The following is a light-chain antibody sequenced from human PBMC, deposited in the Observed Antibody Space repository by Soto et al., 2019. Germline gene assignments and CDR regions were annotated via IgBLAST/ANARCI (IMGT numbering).Light chain of an antibody. CDR3: MQGTHWQWT. V-gene: IGKV2-30*02. CDR1: QSLIHSDGSTY. J-gene: IGKJ1*01. Sequence: DVVMTQSPLSLPVTLGQPASISCRSSQSLIHSDGSTYLSWFQQRPGQSPRRLIYEVSDRDSGVPDRFSGSGSGTDFTLKISRVEAEDVGVYYCMQGTHWQWTFGQGTEVEIK. CDR2: EVS.